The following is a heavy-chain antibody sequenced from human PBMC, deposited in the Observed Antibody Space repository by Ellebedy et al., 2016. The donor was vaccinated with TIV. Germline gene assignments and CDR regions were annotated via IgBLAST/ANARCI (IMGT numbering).Heavy chain of an antibody. CDR3: ARDSSSYWALANYYGMDV. CDR2: IKQYGNEE. Sequence: PGGSLRLSCAASGFTFSSYWMSWVRQAPGKGLEWVAKIKQYGNEEYYVDSVRGRFTISRDNAKNSLYLQMNSLRAEDTAVYYCARDSSSYWALANYYGMDVWGQGTTVTVSS. J-gene: IGHJ6*02. V-gene: IGHV3-7*03. CDR1: GFTFSSYW. D-gene: IGHD6-6*01.